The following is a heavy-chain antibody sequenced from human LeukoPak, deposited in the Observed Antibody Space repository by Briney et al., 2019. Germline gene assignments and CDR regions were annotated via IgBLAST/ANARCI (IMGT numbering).Heavy chain of an antibody. CDR2: INHSGST. Sequence: SETLSLTCAVYGGSFSGYYWSWIRQPPGKGLEWIGEINHSGSTSYNPSLKSRVTISVDTSKNQFSLRLSSVTAADTAVYYCARGRRRGWDSYGYFFDYWGQGTLVTVSS. CDR3: ARGRRRGWDSYGYFFDY. CDR1: GGSFSGYY. D-gene: IGHD5-18*01. J-gene: IGHJ4*02. V-gene: IGHV4-34*01.